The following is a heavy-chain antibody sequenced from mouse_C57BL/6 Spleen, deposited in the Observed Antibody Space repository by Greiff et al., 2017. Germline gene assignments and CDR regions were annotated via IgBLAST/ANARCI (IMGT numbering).Heavy chain of an antibody. D-gene: IGHD1-1*01. J-gene: IGHJ3*01. CDR3: ARDGAYYGSSWFAY. CDR2: ISDAGSYT. V-gene: IGHV5-4*01. CDR1: GFTFSSYA. Sequence: EVKLVESGGGLVKPGGSLKLSCAASGFTFSSYAMSWVRQTPEKRLEWVATISDAGSYTYYPDNVKGRFTISRDNAKNNLYLQMSHLKSEDTAMYYCARDGAYYGSSWFAYWGQGTLVTVSA.